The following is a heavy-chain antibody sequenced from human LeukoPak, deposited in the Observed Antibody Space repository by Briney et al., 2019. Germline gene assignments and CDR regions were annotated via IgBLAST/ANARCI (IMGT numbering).Heavy chain of an antibody. CDR3: ARNNYYDSSGYYSDWYYYYGMDV. CDR1: GFTFSSYA. D-gene: IGHD3-22*01. Sequence: GGSLRLSCAASGFTFSSYAMSWVRQAPGKGLEWVSAISGSGGSTYYADSVKGRFTISRDNSKNTLYLQMNSLRAEDTAVYYCARNNYYDSSGYYSDWYYYYGMDVWGQGTTVTVSS. V-gene: IGHV3-23*01. CDR2: ISGSGGST. J-gene: IGHJ6*02.